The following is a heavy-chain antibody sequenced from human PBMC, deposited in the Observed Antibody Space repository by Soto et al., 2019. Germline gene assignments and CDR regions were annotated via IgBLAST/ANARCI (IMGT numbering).Heavy chain of an antibody. CDR2: IYSSGST. V-gene: IGHV4-59*01. D-gene: IGHD3-22*01. CDR3: ARVNSGYYDSSGYPAYYYYGMDV. Sequence: PSETLSLTCTVSGGSISSYYWSWIRQPPGKGLEWIGYIYSSGSTHYNPSLQNRVTISIDTSKNQVSLKVNSVTAADTAVYYCARVNSGYYDSSGYPAYYYYGMDVWGQGTTVTVSS. J-gene: IGHJ6*02. CDR1: GGSISSYY.